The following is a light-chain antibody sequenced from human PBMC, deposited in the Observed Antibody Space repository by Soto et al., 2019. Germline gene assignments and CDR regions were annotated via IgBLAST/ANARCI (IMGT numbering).Light chain of an antibody. V-gene: IGKV1-5*01. CDR3: QQYKNYSYS. CDR2: DAS. J-gene: IGKJ2*03. Sequence: IPMTQSPSTVSASVGDSVTISCRASQPVNTFLAWYQQKPGGAPKVVIFDASNLGSGVPSRFSGSAFGTEFNLRITSLQPDDFATYYCQQYKNYSYSFGQGTKLEIK. CDR1: QPVNTF.